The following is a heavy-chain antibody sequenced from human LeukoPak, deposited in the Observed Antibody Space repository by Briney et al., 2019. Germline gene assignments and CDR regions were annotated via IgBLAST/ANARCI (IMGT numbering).Heavy chain of an antibody. CDR2: IIPILGIA. D-gene: IGHD6-19*01. J-gene: IGHJ4*02. Sequence: SVKVSCKASGGTFSSYAISWVRQAPGQGLEWMGRIIPILGIANYARKFQGRVTITADKSTSTAYMEPSSLRSEDTAVYYCARDSSCYSGGWYSSDYWGQGTLVTVSS. V-gene: IGHV1-69*04. CDR1: GGTFSSYA. CDR3: ARDSSCYSGGWYSSDY.